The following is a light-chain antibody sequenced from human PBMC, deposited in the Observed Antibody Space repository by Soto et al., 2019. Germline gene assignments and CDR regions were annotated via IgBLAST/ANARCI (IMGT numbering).Light chain of an antibody. CDR2: AAS. Sequence: DIQMTQSPSSLSASVGDRVTITCRASQGISNYLAWYQQKPGKVPKLLIYAASTLQSGVPSRFSGSGSGTDFTLIISSLQPEDVSTYYCQKYNSASYTFGQGTKLEIK. CDR1: QGISNY. J-gene: IGKJ2*01. V-gene: IGKV1-27*01. CDR3: QKYNSASYT.